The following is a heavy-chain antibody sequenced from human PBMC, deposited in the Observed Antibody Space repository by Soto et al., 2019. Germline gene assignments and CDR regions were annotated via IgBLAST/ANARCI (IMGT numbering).Heavy chain of an antibody. J-gene: IGHJ3*01. D-gene: IGHD6-19*01. CDR2: TYYRSKWYN. CDR3: ARDNTGYSSGERPPDDAFDL. CDR1: GDSVSSNSAA. Sequence: PSQTLSLTCAISGDSVSSNSAAWNWIRQSPSRGLEWLGRTYYRSKWYNDYAVSVKSRITINPDTSKNQFSLQLNSVTPEDTAVYYCARDNTGYSSGERPPDDAFDLWGQGTMVTVSS. V-gene: IGHV6-1*01.